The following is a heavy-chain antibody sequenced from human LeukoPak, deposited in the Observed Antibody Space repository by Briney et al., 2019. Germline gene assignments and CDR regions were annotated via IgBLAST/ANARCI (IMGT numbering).Heavy chain of an antibody. V-gene: IGHV3-23*01. CDR2: ISGSGDNT. Sequence: GGSLRLSCAASGFTFSSYAMNWVRQAPGKGLEWISSISGSGDNTYYADSVKGRFTISRDNSKNTLYLQMNSLRAEDTAVYYCARDERGTNWFDPWGQGTLVTVSS. J-gene: IGHJ5*02. CDR1: GFTFSSYA. D-gene: IGHD1/OR15-1a*01. CDR3: ARDERGTNWFDP.